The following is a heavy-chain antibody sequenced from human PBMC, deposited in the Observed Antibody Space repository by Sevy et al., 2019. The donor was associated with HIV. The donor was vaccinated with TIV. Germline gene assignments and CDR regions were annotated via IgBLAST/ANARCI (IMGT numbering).Heavy chain of an antibody. CDR1: GGSISSSSYY. D-gene: IGHD1-26*01. Sequence: SETLSLTCTVSGGSISSSSYYWGWIRQPPGKGLEWIGSIYYSGSTYYNPSLKSRVTISVDTSKNQFSLKLSSVTAADTAVYYCASEGELRGGYYWGQGTLVTVSS. CDR3: ASEGELRGGYY. J-gene: IGHJ4*02. V-gene: IGHV4-39*01. CDR2: IYYSGST.